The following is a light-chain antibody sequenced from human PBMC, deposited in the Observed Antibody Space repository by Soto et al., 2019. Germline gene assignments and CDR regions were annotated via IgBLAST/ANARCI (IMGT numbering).Light chain of an antibody. CDR3: QQSNNWPKT. V-gene: IGKV3-15*01. CDR1: ESVKTN. CDR2: DAF. Sequence: EIVMTQSPATLSVSPGETATLSCRASESVKTNLAWYQQKPGQAPRLLISDAFTRAAGLPARFSGSGSGTEFTLTISSLQSEDFAVYFCQQSNNWPKTFGQGTKVDIK. J-gene: IGKJ1*01.